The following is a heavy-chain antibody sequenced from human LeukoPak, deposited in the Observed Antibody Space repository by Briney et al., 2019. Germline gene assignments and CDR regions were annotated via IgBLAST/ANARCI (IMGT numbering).Heavy chain of an antibody. J-gene: IGHJ4*02. D-gene: IGHD2-8*01. CDR3: AKDWHNGDDPLFDY. Sequence: GGSLRLSCVVSGFTFSSHSMSWVRQAPGKGLEWVADITREGSAACYVDSVKGRFSISRDNAKNSLYLQMNSLRAEDTAVYYCAKDWHNGDDPLFDYWGQGTVVTVSS. CDR2: ITREGSAA. V-gene: IGHV3-7*05. CDR1: GFTFSSHS.